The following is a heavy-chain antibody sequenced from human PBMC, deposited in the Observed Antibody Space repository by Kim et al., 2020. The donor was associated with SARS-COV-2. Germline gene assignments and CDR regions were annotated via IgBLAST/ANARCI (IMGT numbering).Heavy chain of an antibody. CDR1: GGSFSGYY. D-gene: IGHD1-1*01. CDR2: INHSGST. J-gene: IGHJ6*02. Sequence: SETLSLTCAVYGGSFSGYYWSWIRQPPGKGLEWIGEINHSGSTNYNPSLKSRVTISVDTSKNQFSLKLSSVTAADTAVYYCARGPVQFSYYYYYYGMDVWGQGTTVTVSS. CDR3: ARGPVQFSYYYYYYGMDV. V-gene: IGHV4-34*01.